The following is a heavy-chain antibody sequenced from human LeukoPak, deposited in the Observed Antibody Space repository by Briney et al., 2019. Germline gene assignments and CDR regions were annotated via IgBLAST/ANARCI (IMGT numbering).Heavy chain of an antibody. D-gene: IGHD2-21*02. V-gene: IGHV3-23*01. CDR3: AKDGDRDAFDI. CDR1: GFIFSIYS. CDR2: ISGSGGST. J-gene: IGHJ3*02. Sequence: GGSVRLSCAASGFIFSIYSMSWVRQAPGEGLEWVSAISGSGGSTYYADSVKGRFTISRDNSKNTLYLQMNSLRAEDTAVYYCAKDGDRDAFDIWGQGTMVTVSS.